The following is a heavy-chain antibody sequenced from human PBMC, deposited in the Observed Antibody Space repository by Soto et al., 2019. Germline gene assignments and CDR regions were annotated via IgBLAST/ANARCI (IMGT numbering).Heavy chain of an antibody. D-gene: IGHD3-16*02. V-gene: IGHV3-74*01. Sequence: EVQLVESGGGLVQPGGSLRLSCAASGFTFSSYWMHWVRQAPGKGLVWVSRISSDGSSTNYADSVKGRFTISRDNAKNTLYLQMNSLRAEDTAVYYCARVTYYGYVWGSYPTRHAFDIWGKGTMVTVSS. CDR2: ISSDGSST. J-gene: IGHJ3*02. CDR1: GFTFSSYW. CDR3: ARVTYYGYVWGSYPTRHAFDI.